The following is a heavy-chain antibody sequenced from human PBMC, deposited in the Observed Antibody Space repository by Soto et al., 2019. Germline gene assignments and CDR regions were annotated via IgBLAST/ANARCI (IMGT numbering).Heavy chain of an antibody. CDR1: GFTLSDYY. Sequence: EVKLVESGGGLVQPGGSLRLSCAASGFTLSDYYIDWVRQAPGKGLEWLARSRDKANSFSTDYAASVKGRFGISRDDSKCSVFLQMNSLRTEATALYYCVRTVSYGGYDIWGQVIVVIVSS. D-gene: IGHD3-22*01. CDR3: VRTVSYGGYDI. V-gene: IGHV3-72*01. CDR2: SRDKANSFST. J-gene: IGHJ3*02.